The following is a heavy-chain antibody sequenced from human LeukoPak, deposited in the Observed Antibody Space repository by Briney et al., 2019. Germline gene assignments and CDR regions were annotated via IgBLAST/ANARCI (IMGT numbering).Heavy chain of an antibody. CDR1: GFTLSSYA. CDR3: AKAPVTTCRGAFCYPFDY. Sequence: GGSLRLSCAASGFTLSSYAMSWVRQAPGKGLEWVSAISDTGNTYHADSVKGRFTISRDSSKNTLFLQMNRLRPEDAAVYYCAKAPVTTCRGAFCYPFDYWGLGTLVTVYS. V-gene: IGHV3-23*01. CDR2: ISDTGNT. J-gene: IGHJ4*02. D-gene: IGHD2-15*01.